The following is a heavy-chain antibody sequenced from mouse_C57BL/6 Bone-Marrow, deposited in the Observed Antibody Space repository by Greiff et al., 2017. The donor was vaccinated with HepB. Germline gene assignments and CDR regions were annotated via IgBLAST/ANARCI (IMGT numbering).Heavy chain of an antibody. V-gene: IGHV1-54*01. D-gene: IGHD1-1*01. CDR1: GYAFTHYL. CDR3: ARSYDSGSSYDY. Sequence: VQLQQSGAELVRPGTSVKVSCKASGYAFTHYLIEWVKQRPGQGLEWIGVINPGSGGTNYNEKFKGKATLTADKSSSTAYMQLSSLTSEDSAVYFCARSYDSGSSYDYWGQGTTLTVSA. CDR2: INPGSGGT. J-gene: IGHJ2*01.